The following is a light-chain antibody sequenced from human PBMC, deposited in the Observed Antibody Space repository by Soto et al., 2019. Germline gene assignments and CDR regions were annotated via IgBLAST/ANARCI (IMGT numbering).Light chain of an antibody. CDR1: QSISNY. Sequence: DIQMTPSPSSLSASVGDRVTITCRASQSISNYLNWYQQKPGKAPHLLIYDASSLLSGVPSRFSGSGSGTDFTLTISSLQPEDFSIYYCQQSDSTPYTFGQGTKLEIK. J-gene: IGKJ2*01. CDR3: QQSDSTPYT. V-gene: IGKV1-39*01. CDR2: DAS.